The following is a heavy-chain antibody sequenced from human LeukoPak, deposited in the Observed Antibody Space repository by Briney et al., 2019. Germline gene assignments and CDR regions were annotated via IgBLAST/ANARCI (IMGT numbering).Heavy chain of an antibody. V-gene: IGHV1-18*01. D-gene: IGHD3-10*01. CDR2: ISAYNGNT. CDR3: ARGPLWFGDFPNFDY. CDR1: GYTFTSYG. Sequence: ASVKVSCKASGYTFTSYGISWVRQAPGQGLEWMGWISAYNGNTNYAQKLQGRVTMTTDTSTSKAYMELRSLRSDDTAVYYCARGPLWFGDFPNFDYWGQGTLVTVSS. J-gene: IGHJ4*02.